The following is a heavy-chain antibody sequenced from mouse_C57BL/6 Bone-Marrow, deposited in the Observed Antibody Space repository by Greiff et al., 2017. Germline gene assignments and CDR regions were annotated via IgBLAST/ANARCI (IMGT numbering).Heavy chain of an antibody. Sequence: QVHLQQSGAELVKPGASVKLSCKASGYTFTSYWMHWVKQRPGRGLEWIGRIYPGSGGTKYNEKFKGQDTLTVDKSSNPAYLQLSSLTSEDSALYCCARWVFRRYSFAYWGQGTLVTVSA. CDR1: GYTFTSYW. CDR3: ARWVFRRYSFAY. J-gene: IGHJ3*01. V-gene: IGHV1-72*01. CDR2: IYPGSGGT. D-gene: IGHD1-1*01.